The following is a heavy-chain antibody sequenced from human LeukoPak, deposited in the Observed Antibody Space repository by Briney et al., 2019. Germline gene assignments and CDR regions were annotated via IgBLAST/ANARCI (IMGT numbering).Heavy chain of an antibody. D-gene: IGHD4-17*01. V-gene: IGHV1-69*04. Sequence: SVKVSCKASGGTFSSYAISWVRQAPGQGLEWMGRIIPIFGIANYAQKFQGRVTITADKSTGTAYMELSSLRSEDTAVYYCARDGGTTVISEYFDYWGQGTLVTVSS. J-gene: IGHJ4*02. CDR1: GGTFSSYA. CDR2: IIPIFGIA. CDR3: ARDGGTTVISEYFDY.